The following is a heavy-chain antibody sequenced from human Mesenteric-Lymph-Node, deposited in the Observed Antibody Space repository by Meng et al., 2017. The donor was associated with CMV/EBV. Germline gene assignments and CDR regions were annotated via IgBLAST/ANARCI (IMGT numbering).Heavy chain of an antibody. CDR2: ISAYNGNT. Sequence: ASVKVSCKASGYTFTSYGISWVRQAPGQGLEWMGWISAYNGNTNYAQKLQGRVTMTRNTSISTAYMELSSLRSEDTAVYYCARAHRYCSSTSCLYYFDYWGQGTLVTVSS. J-gene: IGHJ4*02. D-gene: IGHD2-2*01. CDR1: GYTFTSYG. V-gene: IGHV1-18*01. CDR3: ARAHRYCSSTSCLYYFDY.